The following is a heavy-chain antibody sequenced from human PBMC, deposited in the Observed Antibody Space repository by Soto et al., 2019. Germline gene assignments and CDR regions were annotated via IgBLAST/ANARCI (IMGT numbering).Heavy chain of an antibody. CDR3: AKGGPYGDYRSDYFDY. CDR2: ISYDGSNK. Sequence: QVQLVESGGGVVQPGRSLRLSCAAFGFTFNSYGMHWVRQAPGKGLEWVTVISYDGSNKYYEDSVKGRFTISRDNSKNTLYLQMNSLRAEDTAVYYCAKGGPYGDYRSDYFDYWGQGTLVTVSS. D-gene: IGHD4-17*01. CDR1: GFTFNSYG. V-gene: IGHV3-30*18. J-gene: IGHJ4*02.